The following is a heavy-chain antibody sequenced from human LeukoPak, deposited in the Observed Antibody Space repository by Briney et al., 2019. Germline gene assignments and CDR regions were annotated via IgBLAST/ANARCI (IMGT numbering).Heavy chain of an antibody. CDR2: IYYSGST. Sequence: PSETLSLTCTVSGGSISSSSYYWGWIRRPPGKGLEWIGSIYYSGSTNYNPSLKSRVTISVDTSKNQFSLKLSSVTAADTAVYYCARDSENSSGFDFDYWGQGTLVTVSS. J-gene: IGHJ4*02. V-gene: IGHV4-39*07. D-gene: IGHD6-19*01. CDR3: ARDSENSSGFDFDY. CDR1: GGSISSSSYY.